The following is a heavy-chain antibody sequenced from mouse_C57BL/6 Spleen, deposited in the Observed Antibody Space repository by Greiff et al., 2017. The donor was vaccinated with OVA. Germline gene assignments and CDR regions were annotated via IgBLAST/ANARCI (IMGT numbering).Heavy chain of an antibody. CDR1: GFTFSSYG. D-gene: IGHD2-4*01. Sequence: EVHLVESGGDLVKPGGSLKLSCAASGFTFSSYGMSWVRQTPDKRLEWVATISSGGSYTYYPDSVKGRFTISRDNAKNTLYLQMSSLKSEDTAMYYCARPEAGYDYEDWYFDVWGTGTTVTVSS. CDR2: ISSGGSYT. V-gene: IGHV5-6*01. J-gene: IGHJ1*03. CDR3: ARPEAGYDYEDWYFDV.